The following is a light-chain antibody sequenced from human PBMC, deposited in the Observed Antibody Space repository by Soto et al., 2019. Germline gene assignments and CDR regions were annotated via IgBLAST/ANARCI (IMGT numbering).Light chain of an antibody. CDR3: AAWDDSQNGSWV. CDR2: SNN. V-gene: IGLV1-44*01. J-gene: IGLJ3*02. Sequence: QSVLTQPPSASGTPGQRVTISCSGSSSNIGSNTVNWYQQLQGTAPKLLIYSNNQRPSGVPDRFSGSKSGTSASLAISGLQAADEADYYSAAWDDSQNGSWVFGGGTKLTVL. CDR1: SSNIGSNT.